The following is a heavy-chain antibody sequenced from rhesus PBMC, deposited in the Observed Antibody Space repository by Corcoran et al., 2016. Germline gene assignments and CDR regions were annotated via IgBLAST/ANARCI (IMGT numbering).Heavy chain of an antibody. Sequence: EVQLVQSGAEVKRPGESLKISCKTSGYSFTSYWISWVRQMPGKGLEWMGAIDPSDSDTRSNPPFQCNVTSSADRSISTAYLQWSRLKASDTATYYCAKETRYVNYGYGLDSWGQGVVVTVSS. CDR1: GYSFTSYW. D-gene: IGHD2-2*01. CDR3: AKETRYVNYGYGLDS. J-gene: IGHJ6*01. CDR2: IDPSDSDT. V-gene: IGHV5-20*01.